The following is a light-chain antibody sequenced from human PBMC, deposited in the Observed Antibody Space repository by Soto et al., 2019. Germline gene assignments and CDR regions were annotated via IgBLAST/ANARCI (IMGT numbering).Light chain of an antibody. CDR3: QQRSNWL. CDR1: QSVSSY. Sequence: EIVLTQSPATLSLSPGERATLSCRARQSVSSYLAWYQQKPGQAPRLLIYDASNRATGIPARFSGSGSGTDFPLTISSLEPEDFAVYYCQQRSNWLFGQGTKLEIK. J-gene: IGKJ2*01. CDR2: DAS. V-gene: IGKV3-11*01.